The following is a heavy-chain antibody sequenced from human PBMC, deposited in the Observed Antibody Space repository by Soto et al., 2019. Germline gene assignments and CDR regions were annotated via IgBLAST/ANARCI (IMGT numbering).Heavy chain of an antibody. Sequence: EVQLVESGGGLVQPGESRRLSCEASGFTFSSYSMNWVRQAPGKGLEWISYISSTSNTIYYADSVKGRFTISRDVAKNSLFLQMDSLRGEDTAIYYCARDDYGDYFFDSWGQGTLVTVSS. CDR2: ISSTSNTI. J-gene: IGHJ4*02. V-gene: IGHV3-48*01. CDR1: GFTFSSYS. D-gene: IGHD4-17*01. CDR3: ARDDYGDYFFDS.